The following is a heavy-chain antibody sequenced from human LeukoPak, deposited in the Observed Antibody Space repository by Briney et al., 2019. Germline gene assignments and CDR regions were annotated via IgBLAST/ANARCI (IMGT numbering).Heavy chain of an antibody. CDR1: GGSVSPYY. V-gene: IGHV4-4*09. D-gene: IGHD6-6*01. J-gene: IGHJ4*02. CDR3: ASSIAPYYFDY. Sequence: SETLSLTCTVSGGSVSPYYWSWIRQPPGKGLVWIGYIYTSGSTNYNPSLKSRVTISVDTSKNQFSLKLSSVTAADTAVYYCASSIAPYYFDYWGQGTLVTVSS. CDR2: IYTSGST.